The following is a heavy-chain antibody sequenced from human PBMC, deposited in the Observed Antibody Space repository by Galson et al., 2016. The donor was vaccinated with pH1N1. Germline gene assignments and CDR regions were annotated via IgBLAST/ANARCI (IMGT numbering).Heavy chain of an antibody. V-gene: IGHV3-20*04. D-gene: IGHD3-10*01. CDR3: VRKNYGDAFDI. Sequence: LRLSCAASGFTFSNVWMNWARQAPGKGLGWVSGVIWNGGSPGYADSVKGRFTISRDNAKKSLYLQLNSLRAEDTAVYYCVRKNYGDAFDIWGRGTMVTVSS. J-gene: IGHJ3*02. CDR2: VIWNGGSP. CDR1: GFTFSNVW.